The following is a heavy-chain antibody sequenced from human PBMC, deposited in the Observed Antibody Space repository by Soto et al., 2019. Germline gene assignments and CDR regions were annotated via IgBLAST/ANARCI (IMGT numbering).Heavy chain of an antibody. V-gene: IGHV1-58*01. Sequence: ASVKVSCKASGFTFTSSAVQWVRQARGQRLEWIGWIVVGSGNTNYAQKFQERVTITRDMSTSTAYMELSSLGSEDTAVYYCAAALRGYSYGPLDYWGQGTLVTVSS. CDR2: IVVGSGNT. CDR1: GFTFTSSA. D-gene: IGHD5-18*01. CDR3: AAALRGYSYGPLDY. J-gene: IGHJ4*02.